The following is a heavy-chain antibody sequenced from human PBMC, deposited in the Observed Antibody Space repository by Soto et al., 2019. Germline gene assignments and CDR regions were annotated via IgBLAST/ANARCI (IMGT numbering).Heavy chain of an antibody. V-gene: IGHV3-30*03. CDR3: ATELIRPQSQSCHY. J-gene: IGHJ4*02. D-gene: IGHD1-1*01. CDR2: ISRDGSSK. CDR1: GFTFNNYG. Sequence: GGSLRLSCAASGFTFNNYGMHWVRQAPGKGLEWVAVISRDGSSKYYADSVTGRLTISRDNSKNTLYLQMNSLRTDDTAVYYCATELIRPQSQSCHYWGQGTLVTV.